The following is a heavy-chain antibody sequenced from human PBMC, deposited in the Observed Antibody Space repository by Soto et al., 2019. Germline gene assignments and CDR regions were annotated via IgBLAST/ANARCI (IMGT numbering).Heavy chain of an antibody. Sequence: GGSLRLSCAASGFTFSSYAMSWVRQAPGKGLEWVSAISGSGGSTYYADSVKGRFTISRDNSKNTLYLQMNSLRAEDTAVYYCAKGTTRSYYYYYMDVWGKGTTVPVSS. CDR1: GFTFSSYA. V-gene: IGHV3-23*01. D-gene: IGHD1-1*01. CDR3: AKGTTRSYYYYYMDV. CDR2: ISGSGGST. J-gene: IGHJ6*03.